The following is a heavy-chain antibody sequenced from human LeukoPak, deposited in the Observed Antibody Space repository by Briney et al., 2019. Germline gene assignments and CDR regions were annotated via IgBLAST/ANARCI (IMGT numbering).Heavy chain of an antibody. D-gene: IGHD6-19*01. CDR3: ARHSSPGAYSSGWFNFDY. CDR2: IYSGGST. Sequence: GGSLRLSCAASGFTFSSYAMSWVRQAPGKGLEWVSVIYSGGSTYYADSVKGRFTISRDNSKNTLYLQMNSLRAEDTAVYYCARHSSPGAYSSGWFNFDYWGQGTLVTVSS. J-gene: IGHJ4*02. CDR1: GFTFSSYA. V-gene: IGHV3-66*04.